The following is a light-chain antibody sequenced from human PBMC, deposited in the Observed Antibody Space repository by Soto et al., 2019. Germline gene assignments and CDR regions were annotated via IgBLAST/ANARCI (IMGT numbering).Light chain of an antibody. CDR2: DAS. CDR3: QQYGSSPRT. CDR1: QSVRTS. J-gene: IGKJ1*01. V-gene: IGKV3-11*01. Sequence: EVVLTQSPATLSLSPGERATLSCRASQSVRTSLAWYQHKPGQAPRLVIYDASLRANGVPARFGGSGSGTDFTLTINSLEPEDFAVYYCQQYGSSPRTFGQGTKVDIK.